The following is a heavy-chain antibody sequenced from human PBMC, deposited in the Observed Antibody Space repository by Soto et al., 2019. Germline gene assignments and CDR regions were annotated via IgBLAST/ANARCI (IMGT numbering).Heavy chain of an antibody. V-gene: IGHV4-31*03. J-gene: IGHJ4*02. D-gene: IGHD6-19*01. CDR3: ATSFEYSSGAFYFDY. CDR2: MYYSGSA. Sequence: PSETLSLTCTVSGDSISSGGFYWSWIRQHPGKGLEWIGHMYYSGSADYNPSLKSRVTISMDTSKNQVSLKLNSVTAADTAVYYCATSFEYSSGAFYFDYWGQGVLVTVSS. CDR1: GDSISSGGFY.